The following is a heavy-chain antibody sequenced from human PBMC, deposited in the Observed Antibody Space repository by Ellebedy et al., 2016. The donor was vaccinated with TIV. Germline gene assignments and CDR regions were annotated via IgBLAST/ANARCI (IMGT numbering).Heavy chain of an antibody. CDR1: GFTFSSYS. Sequence: GESLKISCAASGFTFSSYSMNWVRQAPGKGLEWVSSISSSSSYIYYADSVKGRFTISRDNAKNSLYLQMNSLRAEDTAVYYCARDVCSGGSCYHYYGMDVWGQGTTVTVSS. CDR2: ISSSSSYI. V-gene: IGHV3-21*01. CDR3: ARDVCSGGSCYHYYGMDV. J-gene: IGHJ6*02. D-gene: IGHD2-15*01.